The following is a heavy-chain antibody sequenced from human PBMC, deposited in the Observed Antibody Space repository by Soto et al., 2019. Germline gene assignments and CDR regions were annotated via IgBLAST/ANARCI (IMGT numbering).Heavy chain of an antibody. CDR1: GGSFSGYY. V-gene: IGHV4-34*01. CDR3: AIALLYCRGGSCYPNYFDY. Sequence: SETLSLTCAVYGGSFSGYYWSWIRQPPGKGLEWIGEINHSGSTNYNPSLKSRVTISVDPSKNQFSLTLSSVTAADTAVYYWAIALLYCRGGSCYPNYFDYWGQGTLVTVSS. D-gene: IGHD2-15*01. CDR2: INHSGST. J-gene: IGHJ4*02.